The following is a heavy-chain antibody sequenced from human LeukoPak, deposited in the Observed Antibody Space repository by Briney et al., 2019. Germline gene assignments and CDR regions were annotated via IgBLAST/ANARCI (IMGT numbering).Heavy chain of an antibody. V-gene: IGHV3-21*01. D-gene: IGHD3-9*01. CDR1: GFTFSSYS. CDR3: ARDSPSYDILTSHYMDV. J-gene: IGHJ6*03. CDR2: ISSSSSYI. Sequence: KSGGSLRLSCAASGFTFSSYSMNWVRQAPGKGLEWVSSISSSSSYIYYADSVKGRFTISRDNAKNSLYLQMNSLRAEDTAVYYCARDSPSYDILTSHYMDVWGKGTTVTVSS.